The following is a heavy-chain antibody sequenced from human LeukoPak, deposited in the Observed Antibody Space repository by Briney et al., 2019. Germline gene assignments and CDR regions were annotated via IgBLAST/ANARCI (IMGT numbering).Heavy chain of an antibody. V-gene: IGHV4-59*01. CDR2: IYYSGST. D-gene: IGHD3-16*01. CDR3: ARAEVWGSHYWFDP. J-gene: IGHJ5*02. CDR1: GGSISNYY. Sequence: SETLSLTCTVSGGSISNYYWSWIRQPPGKGLEWIGYIYYSGSTNYNPSLKSRVTISVDTSKNQFSLKLSSVTAADTAVYYCARAEVWGSHYWFDPWGQGTLVTVSS.